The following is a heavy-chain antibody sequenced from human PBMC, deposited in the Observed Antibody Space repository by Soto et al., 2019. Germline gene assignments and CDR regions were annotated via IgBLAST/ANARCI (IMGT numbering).Heavy chain of an antibody. CDR1: GYTFTTYS. D-gene: IGHD6-19*01. Sequence: ASVKVSCKASGYTFTTYSIHWVRQAPGQRLEWMGWINAGNGNTKYSQKFQGRVTITRDTSASTAYMELNSPRSEDTAVYYCARPLSSGWYRSDYYGMDVWGQGTTVTVSS. CDR2: INAGNGNT. V-gene: IGHV1-3*01. J-gene: IGHJ6*02. CDR3: ARPLSSGWYRSDYYGMDV.